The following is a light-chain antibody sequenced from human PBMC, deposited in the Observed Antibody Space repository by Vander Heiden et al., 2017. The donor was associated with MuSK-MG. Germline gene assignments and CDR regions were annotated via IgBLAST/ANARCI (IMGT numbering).Light chain of an antibody. V-gene: IGLV1-51*01. CDR1: SSNIENNF. J-gene: IGLJ3*02. CDR2: DNS. Sequence: QSVLTQPPSVSAAPGQKVTLSCSGSSSNIENNFVSWYQHFPGTAPKLLIYDNSDRPSGISDRFSGSKSGTSATLGITGLQSGDEADYYCGAWDSSLSAVLFGGGTRLTVL. CDR3: GAWDSSLSAVL.